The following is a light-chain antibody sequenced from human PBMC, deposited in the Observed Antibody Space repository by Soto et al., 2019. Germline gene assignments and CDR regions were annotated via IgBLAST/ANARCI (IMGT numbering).Light chain of an antibody. CDR2: GAS. CDR1: QSFSSTY. V-gene: IGKV3-20*01. J-gene: IGKJ2*01. CDR3: QQYGDSLT. Sequence: EIVLPQSPGTLYLSPGERATLSCRASQSFSSTYLAWYQQKHGQAPRLLIYGASSRATGIPDRFSGSASGTDFPLTINGLAPEDFAIYCCQQYGDSLTLGQGTKLEIK.